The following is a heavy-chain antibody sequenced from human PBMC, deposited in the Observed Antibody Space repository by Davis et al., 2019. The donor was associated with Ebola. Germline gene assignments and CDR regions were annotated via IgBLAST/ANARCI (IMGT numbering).Heavy chain of an antibody. V-gene: IGHV1-3*01. CDR2: IIAGNGKT. CDR3: AKDSGSYYRGGMYY. Sequence: ASVKVSCKASGYTFTNYGMHWVRQAPGQRLEWMGWIIAGNGKTKSSQKSQDRVTIIRDTSASTAYMELSSLRSQDTAVYYCAKDSGSYYRGGMYYWGQGTLVTVSS. CDR1: GYTFTNYG. D-gene: IGHD1-26*01. J-gene: IGHJ4*02.